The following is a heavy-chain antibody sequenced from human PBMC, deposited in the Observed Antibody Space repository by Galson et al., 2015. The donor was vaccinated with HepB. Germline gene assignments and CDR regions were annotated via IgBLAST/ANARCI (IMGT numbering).Heavy chain of an antibody. CDR2: ISGSGGST. CDR1: GFTFSSYA. J-gene: IGHJ4*02. CDR3: AKFIVGATNIDY. V-gene: IGHV3-23*01. D-gene: IGHD1-26*01. Sequence: SLRLSCAASGFTFSSYAMSWVRQAPGKGLEWVSAISGSGGSTYYADSVKGRFTISRDNSKNTLYLQMNSLRAEDTAVYYCAKFIVGATNIDYWGQGTLVTVSS.